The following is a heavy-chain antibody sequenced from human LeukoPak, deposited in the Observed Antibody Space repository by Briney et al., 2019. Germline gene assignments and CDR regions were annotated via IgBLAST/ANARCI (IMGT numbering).Heavy chain of an antibody. D-gene: IGHD6-6*01. V-gene: IGHV3-30*18. Sequence: GGSLRLSCAASGFTVSSNYMSWVRQAPGKGLEWVAVISYDGSNKYYADSVKGRFTISRDNSKNTLYLQMNSLRAEDTAVYYCANDGGAARNFDYWGQGTLVTVSS. CDR2: ISYDGSNK. CDR1: GFTVSSNY. CDR3: ANDGGAARNFDY. J-gene: IGHJ4*02.